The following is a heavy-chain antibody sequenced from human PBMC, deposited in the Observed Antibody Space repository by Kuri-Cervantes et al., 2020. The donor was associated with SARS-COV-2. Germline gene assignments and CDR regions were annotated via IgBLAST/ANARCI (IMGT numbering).Heavy chain of an antibody. V-gene: IGHV3-48*03. CDR1: GFSFSSYE. CDR2: ISSSGSTI. J-gene: IGHJ4*02. CDR3: AMVGYSYGQYFDY. Sequence: LSLTCAASGFSFSSYEMNWVRQAPGKGLEWVSYISSSGSTIYYADSVKGRFTISRDNAKNSLYLQMNSLRAEDTAVYYCAMVGYSYGQYFDYWGQGTLVTVSS. D-gene: IGHD5-18*01.